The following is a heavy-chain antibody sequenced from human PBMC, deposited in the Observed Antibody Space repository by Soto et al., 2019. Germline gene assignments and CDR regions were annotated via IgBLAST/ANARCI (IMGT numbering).Heavy chain of an antibody. D-gene: IGHD2-2*01. Sequence: QVQLQESGPGLVKPSQTLSLTCTVSGGSISSGGYYWSWIRQHPGKGLEWIGYIYYSGSTYYNPSLKSRVTISVDTSKNQFSLKLSSVTAADTAVYYCARRSSTSDYYYYGMDVWGQGTTVTVSS. J-gene: IGHJ6*02. CDR3: ARRSSTSDYYYYGMDV. CDR2: IYYSGST. CDR1: GGSISSGGYY. V-gene: IGHV4-31*03.